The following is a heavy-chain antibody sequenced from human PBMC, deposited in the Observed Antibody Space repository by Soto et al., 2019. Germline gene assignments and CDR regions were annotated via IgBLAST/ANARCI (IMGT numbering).Heavy chain of an antibody. Sequence: QLQLQESGSGLVKPSQTLSLTCAVSGVSIISDGYSWSWIRQPPGKGLEWIGFIYQSGSTYYNPSLKSRGTMSVDRSKNQFSLKLTSVTAADTAVYYCARAYYDFWTSYHYGMDVWGQGTTVTVSS. D-gene: IGHD3-3*01. CDR3: ARAYYDFWTSYHYGMDV. V-gene: IGHV4-30-2*01. CDR2: IYQSGST. J-gene: IGHJ6*02. CDR1: GVSIISDGYS.